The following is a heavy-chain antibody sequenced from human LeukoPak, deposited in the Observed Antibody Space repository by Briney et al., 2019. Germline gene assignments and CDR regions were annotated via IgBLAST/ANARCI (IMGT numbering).Heavy chain of an antibody. CDR3: ARAGYCSGGSCHTGAFYI. D-gene: IGHD2-15*01. V-gene: IGHV1-18*01. CDR2: ISPYNDNA. J-gene: IGHJ3*02. CDR1: GYTFTSYG. Sequence: ASVKDSCKASGYTFTSYGITGVRQAPGQGLEWMGWISPYNDNANYAQKLQGRVTMTTDTSTSTAYMELRSLRSDDTAVYYCARAGYCSGGSCHTGAFYIWGQGTMVTGSS.